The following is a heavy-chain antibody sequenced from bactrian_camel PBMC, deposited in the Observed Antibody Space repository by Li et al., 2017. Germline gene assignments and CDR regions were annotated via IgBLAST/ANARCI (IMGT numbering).Heavy chain of an antibody. CDR1: GFKQNTAF. CDR3: ASPQVVNGPNVADFGD. V-gene: IGHV3S40*01. D-gene: IGHD2*01. Sequence: VQLVESGGGLAQAGGSLRLSCATSGFKQNTAFMRWVRQAPGKGLEWVATINYAGDSKYYADSVKGRFTISRDNAKNTIYLQMTSLKSEDSALYYCASPQVVNGPNVADFGDWGQGTQVTVS. CDR2: INYAGDSK. J-gene: IGHJ6*01.